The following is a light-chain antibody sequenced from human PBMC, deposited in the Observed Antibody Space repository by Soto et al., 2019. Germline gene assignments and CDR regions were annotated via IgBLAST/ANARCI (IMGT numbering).Light chain of an antibody. CDR3: CSYAGSSTWV. CDR1: NSDVGGYNL. Sequence: QSVLTQPASVSGSPGQSITISCTGTNSDVGGYNLVSWYQQHPGKAPKFIISDVSKRPSGISNRFSGSKSGNTASLTISGLQTEDEADYYCCSYAGSSTWVFGGGTKVTVL. CDR2: DVS. V-gene: IGLV2-23*02. J-gene: IGLJ3*02.